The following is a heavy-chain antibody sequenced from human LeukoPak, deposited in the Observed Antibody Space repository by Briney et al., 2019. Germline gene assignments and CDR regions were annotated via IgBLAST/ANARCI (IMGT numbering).Heavy chain of an antibody. CDR3: AKDSGAIALQEIFDY. Sequence: PGGSLRLSCAASGFTFSSYWMSWVRQAPGKGLEWVANIKVDGSEKYYVDSVKGRFTISRDNAKNSLYLQMNSLRAEDTALYYCAKDSGAIALQEIFDYWGQGTLVTVSS. V-gene: IGHV3-7*05. J-gene: IGHJ4*02. CDR2: IKVDGSEK. CDR1: GFTFSSYW. D-gene: IGHD1-26*01.